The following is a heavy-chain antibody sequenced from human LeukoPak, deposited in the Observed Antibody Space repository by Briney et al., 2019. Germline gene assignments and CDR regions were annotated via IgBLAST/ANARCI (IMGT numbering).Heavy chain of an antibody. D-gene: IGHD1-7*01. CDR1: GGSFSGYY. V-gene: IGHV4-34*01. CDR3: ARVRWDNWNSKPIDY. CDR2: INHSGST. J-gene: IGHJ4*02. Sequence: PSETLSLTCAVYGGSFSGYYWSWIRQPPGKGLEWIGEINHSGSTNYNPSLKSRVTISVDTSKNQFSLWLSSVTAADTAVYYCARVRWDNWNSKPIDYWGQGTLVTVSS.